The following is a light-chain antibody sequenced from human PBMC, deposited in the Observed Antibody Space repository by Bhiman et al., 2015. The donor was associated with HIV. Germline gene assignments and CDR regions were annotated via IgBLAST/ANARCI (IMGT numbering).Light chain of an antibody. CDR3: QVWGGSAVI. J-gene: IGLJ2*01. CDR2: EVI. CDR1: SSDIGDSDS. Sequence: QSALTQPPSASGSPGQSVTISCTGTSSDIGDSDSVSWYQQRPGKAPKLMIYEVIKRPSGISERFTGSSSGNTATLTISGAQAVDEADYYCQVWGGSAVIFGGGTKLTVL. V-gene: IGLV2-8*01.